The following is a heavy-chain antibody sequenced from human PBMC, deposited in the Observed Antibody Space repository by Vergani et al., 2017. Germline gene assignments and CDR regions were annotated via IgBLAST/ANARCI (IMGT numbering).Heavy chain of an antibody. Sequence: QVQLQESGPGLVKPSETLSLTCTVSGGSVSSGSYYWSWIRQPAGKGLEWIGYIYYSGSTNYNPSLKSRVTISVDTSKNQFSLKLSAVTAADTAVYYCASGLYSSSYGFDYWGQGTLVTVSS. CDR1: GGSVSSGSYY. V-gene: IGHV4-61*10. J-gene: IGHJ4*02. CDR3: ASGLYSSSYGFDY. D-gene: IGHD6-6*01. CDR2: IYYSGST.